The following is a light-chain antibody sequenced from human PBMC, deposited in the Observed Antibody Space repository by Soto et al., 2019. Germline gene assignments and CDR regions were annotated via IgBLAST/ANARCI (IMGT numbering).Light chain of an antibody. J-gene: IGKJ4*01. CDR1: QSVLYSSNNKNY. CDR3: QQYYSSPLT. Sequence: DIVMTQSPDSLAVSLGEGATINCKSSQSVLYSSNNKNYLAWYQQKPGQPPKLLIYWAFTRESGVPDRFSGSGSETDFTLTIGSLQAEDVAVYYCQQYYSSPLTFGGGTKVEIK. CDR2: WAF. V-gene: IGKV4-1*01.